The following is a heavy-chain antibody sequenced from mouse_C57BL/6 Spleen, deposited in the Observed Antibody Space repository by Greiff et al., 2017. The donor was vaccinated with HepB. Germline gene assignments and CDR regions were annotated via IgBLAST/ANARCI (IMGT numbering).Heavy chain of an antibody. D-gene: IGHD2-2*01. CDR3: ARWYGYYWYFDV. Sequence: VQLQESGPELVKPGASVKISCKASGYAFSSSWMNWVKQRPGKGLEWIGRIYPGDGDTNYNGKFKGKATLTADKSSSTAYMQLSSLTSEDSAVYFCARWYGYYWYFDVWGTGTTVTVSS. CDR1: GYAFSSSW. V-gene: IGHV1-82*01. J-gene: IGHJ1*03. CDR2: IYPGDGDT.